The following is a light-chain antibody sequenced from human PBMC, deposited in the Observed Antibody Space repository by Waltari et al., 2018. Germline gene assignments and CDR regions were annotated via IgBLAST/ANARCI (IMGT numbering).Light chain of an antibody. CDR2: EVS. Sequence: DVVMTQSPLYLPITPGQPASISCRSSQGLVHSNGNTYLSWYQQKPGQPPRRLIYEVSNQDSGVPDRFSGSGAGTDFTLKISRVEAEDVGVYYCGQGTHLPYTFGQGTKVEIK. CDR3: GQGTHLPYT. V-gene: IGKV2-30*02. CDR1: QGLVHSNGNTY. J-gene: IGKJ2*01.